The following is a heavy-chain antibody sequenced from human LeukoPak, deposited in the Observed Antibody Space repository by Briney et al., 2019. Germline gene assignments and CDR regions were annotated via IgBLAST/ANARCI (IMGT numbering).Heavy chain of an antibody. CDR2: ISTNNYHT. J-gene: IGHJ4*02. D-gene: IGHD4-17*01. Sequence: ASVKVSCKASGYHFVNYVISWVRQAPGQGLDYIGLISTNNYHTIYAQKFQDRVTMTVDTSTSTVYMDLRSLTSDDTAVYYCAKGWDYGASRGNLDSWGQGTLVIVSS. CDR3: AKGWDYGASRGNLDS. V-gene: IGHV1-18*04. CDR1: GYHFVNYV.